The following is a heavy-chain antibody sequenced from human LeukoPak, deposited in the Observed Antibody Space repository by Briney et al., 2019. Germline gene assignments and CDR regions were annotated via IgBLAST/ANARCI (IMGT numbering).Heavy chain of an antibody. V-gene: IGHV4-34*01. D-gene: IGHD6-13*01. CDR2: INHSGST. CDR3: ASLYSSSTKTDWRDY. J-gene: IGHJ4*02. CDR1: GGSFSGYY. Sequence: SETLSLTCAVYGGSFSGYYWSWIRQPPGKGLEWNGEINHSGSTNYNPSLKSRVTISVDTSKNQFSLKLSSVTAADTAVYYCASLYSSSTKTDWRDYWGQGTLVTVSS.